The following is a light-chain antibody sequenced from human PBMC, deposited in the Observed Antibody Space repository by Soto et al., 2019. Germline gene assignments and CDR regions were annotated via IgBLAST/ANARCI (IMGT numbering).Light chain of an antibody. CDR3: QQYNGYPRT. V-gene: IGKV1-5*03. CDR2: KAS. CDR1: RTIASW. Sequence: DIQMTQSPSTLSASVGDRVTITCRASRTIASWLAWYQQKPGKAPKLLIYKASTLESGVPSRFSGSGSETEFTLTLSSLQPDDFATYYCQQYNGYPRTFGQGTKVEIK. J-gene: IGKJ1*01.